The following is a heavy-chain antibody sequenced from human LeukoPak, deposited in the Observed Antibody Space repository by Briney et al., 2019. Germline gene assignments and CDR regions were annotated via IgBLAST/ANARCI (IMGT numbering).Heavy chain of an antibody. CDR2: IYYSGST. Sequence: NPSETLSLTCTVSGGSISSSSYYWGWIRQPPGKGLEWIGSIYYSGSTYYNPSLKSRVTISVDTSKNQFSLKLSSVTAADTAVYYCAKDEGPAAGTKDYYFDYWGQGTLVTVSS. CDR3: AKDEGPAAGTKDYYFDY. D-gene: IGHD6-13*01. CDR1: GGSISSSSYY. V-gene: IGHV4-39*01. J-gene: IGHJ4*02.